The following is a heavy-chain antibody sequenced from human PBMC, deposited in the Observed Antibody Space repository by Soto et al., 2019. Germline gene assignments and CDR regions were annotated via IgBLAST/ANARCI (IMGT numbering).Heavy chain of an antibody. Sequence: ASVKVSCKASGYTFTSYAMHWVRQAPGQRLEWMGWINAGNGNTKYSQKFQGRVTITRDTSASTAYMELSSLRSEDTAVYYCARVSAVAGTGGDYWRQGTLVTVSS. CDR2: INAGNGNT. CDR3: ARVSAVAGTGGDY. D-gene: IGHD6-19*01. J-gene: IGHJ4*02. CDR1: GYTFTSYA. V-gene: IGHV1-3*01.